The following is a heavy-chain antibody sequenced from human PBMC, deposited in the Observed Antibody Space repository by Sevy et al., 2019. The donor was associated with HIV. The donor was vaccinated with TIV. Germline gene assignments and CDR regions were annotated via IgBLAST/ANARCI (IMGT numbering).Heavy chain of an antibody. J-gene: IGHJ4*02. CDR2: IKSKPDGGAT. Sequence: GGSLRLSCAGSGFTFSNAWMNWVRQAPGKGLEWIGCIKSKPDGGATDYAAPVKGRFTISREDSQSKAFLHMNSLKTEDTAGYFCATGRVPDYWGQGILVTVSS. D-gene: IGHD3-10*01. CDR1: GFTFSNAW. CDR3: ATGRVPDY. V-gene: IGHV3-15*05.